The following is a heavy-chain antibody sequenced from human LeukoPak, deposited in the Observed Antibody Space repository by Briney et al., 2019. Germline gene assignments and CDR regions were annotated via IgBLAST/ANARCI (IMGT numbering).Heavy chain of an antibody. CDR3: ARGNSGSYSQDWFDP. V-gene: IGHV3-48*02. J-gene: IGHJ5*02. D-gene: IGHD1-26*01. Sequence: GGSLRLSCAVSGFTCSDYSMNWVRQAPGKGLEWVSYISSSGFTINYADSVKGRFTISRDNAKNSLYLQMNSLRDDDMALYYCARGNSGSYSQDWFDPWGQGTLVTVSS. CDR2: ISSSGFTI. CDR1: GFTCSDYS.